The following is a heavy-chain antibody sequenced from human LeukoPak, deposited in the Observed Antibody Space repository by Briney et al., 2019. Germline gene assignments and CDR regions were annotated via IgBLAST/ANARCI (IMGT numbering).Heavy chain of an antibody. CDR2: ISGSGGST. D-gene: IGHD7-27*01. V-gene: IGHV3-23*01. CDR3: AKQTGDLVDAFDI. Sequence: GGSLRLSCATSGFTFSSYAMSWVRQAPGKGLEWVSAISGSGGSTYYADSVKGRFTISRDNSKNTLYLQMNSLRAEDTAVYYCAKQTGDLVDAFDIWGQGTMVTVSS. CDR1: GFTFSSYA. J-gene: IGHJ3*02.